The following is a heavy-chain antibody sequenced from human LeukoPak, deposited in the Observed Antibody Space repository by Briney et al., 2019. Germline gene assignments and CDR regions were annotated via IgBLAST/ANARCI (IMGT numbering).Heavy chain of an antibody. J-gene: IGHJ4*02. CDR3: ARAALNSGSSSFDY. CDR1: GYTFTGYY. D-gene: IGHD1-26*01. Sequence: GASVKVSCKASGYTFTGYYMHWVRQAPGQGLEWMGRINPNSGGTNYAQKFQGRVTMTRDTSISTAYMELSRLRSDDTAVYYCARAALNSGSSSFDYWGQGTLVTVSS. CDR2: INPNSGGT. V-gene: IGHV1-2*06.